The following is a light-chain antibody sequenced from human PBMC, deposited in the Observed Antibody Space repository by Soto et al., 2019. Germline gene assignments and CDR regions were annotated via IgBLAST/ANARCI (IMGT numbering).Light chain of an antibody. CDR2: VVS. CDR3: LQYNKWPFS. J-gene: IGKJ5*01. V-gene: IGKV3-15*01. CDR1: QDVSTN. Sequence: EILMTQSPATLSVSPGERVTLSCRADQDVSTNFAWYQQKSGQSPRLLIYVVSSRASGVPSRFSGTGSETDFTLTISGLQAEDSAIYFCLQYNKWPFSFGQGTQLEI.